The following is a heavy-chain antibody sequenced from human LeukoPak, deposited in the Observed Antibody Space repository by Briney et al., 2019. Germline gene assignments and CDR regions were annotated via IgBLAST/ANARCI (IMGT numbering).Heavy chain of an antibody. CDR3: TTDDRGGPRRGY. CDR2: IKSKTDGGTT. D-gene: IGHD2-15*01. Sequence: GGSLRLSCAASGFSVSGKFMSWVRQAPGKGLEWVGRIKSKTDGGTTDYAAPVKGRFTISRDDSKNTLYLQMNSLKTEDTAVYYCTTDDRGGPRRGYWGQGTLVTVSS. J-gene: IGHJ4*02. CDR1: GFSVSGKF. V-gene: IGHV3-15*01.